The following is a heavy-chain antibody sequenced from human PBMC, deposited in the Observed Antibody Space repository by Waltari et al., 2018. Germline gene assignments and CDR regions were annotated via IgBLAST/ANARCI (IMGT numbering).Heavy chain of an antibody. J-gene: IGHJ4*02. CDR2: IDRDGSST. CDR1: GFTFCTYW. D-gene: IGHD3-10*01. CDR3: GRARVQGVKYFDY. Sequence: DVQLVASGGGVVQPRGSRRLSCADTGFTFCTYWMHWVRHVPGTGLMWGSRIDRDGSSTSYEDSVRGRFTISRDNAKNTLYLQMNRVRDEDTAVYYCGRARVQGVKYFDYWGRGTLVTVSS. V-gene: IGHV3-74*01.